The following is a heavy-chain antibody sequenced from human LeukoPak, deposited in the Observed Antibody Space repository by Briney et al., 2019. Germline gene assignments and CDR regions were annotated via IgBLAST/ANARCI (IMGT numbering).Heavy chain of an antibody. D-gene: IGHD2-8*01. CDR3: ARGRRYCTNGVCYTTFDY. V-gene: IGHV1-8*03. CDR2: MNPKSGNT. Sequence: ASVRVSCKASGYTFTSYDINWVRQATGQGLEWMGWMNPKSGNTGYAQEFQGRVTITRNTSISTAYMELSSLRSEDTAVYYCARGRRYCTNGVCYTTFDYWGQGTLLTVFS. CDR1: GYTFTSYD. J-gene: IGHJ4*02.